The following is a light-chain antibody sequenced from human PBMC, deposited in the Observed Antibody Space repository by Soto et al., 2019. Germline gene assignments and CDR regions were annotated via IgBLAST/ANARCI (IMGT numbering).Light chain of an antibody. CDR1: PSVSSSY. Sequence: EIVLTQSPGTLSLSPGERATLSCRASPSVSSSYLAWYQQKPGQAPRLLIYDTSSRATGIPDRFSGSGSGTDFTLAISRLEAEDFAVYYCQQCGSSPSFGQGTKVELK. J-gene: IGKJ1*01. V-gene: IGKV3-20*01. CDR2: DTS. CDR3: QQCGSSPS.